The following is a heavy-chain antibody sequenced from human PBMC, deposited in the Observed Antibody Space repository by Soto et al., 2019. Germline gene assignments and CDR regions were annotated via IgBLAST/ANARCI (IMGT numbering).Heavy chain of an antibody. CDR2: TSYDGSNN. D-gene: IGHD3-16*01. Sequence: QVQLVESGGGVVQPGTSLRLSCVGSGFTFRSYVIHWVRQAPGKGLEWVALTSYDGSNNFYGDSVKGRFTSSRHNSRNTVELQMDSLRFADPALYYCARWGTTGGLDVWGQGTLVSVSS. V-gene: IGHV3-33*05. CDR1: GFTFRSYV. CDR3: ARWGTTGGLDV. J-gene: IGHJ4*02.